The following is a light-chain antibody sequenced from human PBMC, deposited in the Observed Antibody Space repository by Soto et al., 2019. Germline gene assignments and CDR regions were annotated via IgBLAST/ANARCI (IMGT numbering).Light chain of an antibody. J-gene: IGLJ2*01. Sequence: QSALTQPPSASGSPGQSVTISCTGTSSDVGGYKYVSWYQQHPGKAPKLMIYEVSKRPSGVPDRFSGSKSGSTASLTVSGLQAEDEADYYCSSYAGSNNVVFGGGTQLTAL. V-gene: IGLV2-8*01. CDR2: EVS. CDR1: SSDVGGYKY. CDR3: SSYAGSNNVV.